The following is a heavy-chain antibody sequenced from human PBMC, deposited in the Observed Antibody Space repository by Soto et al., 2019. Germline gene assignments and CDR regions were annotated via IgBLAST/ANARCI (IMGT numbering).Heavy chain of an antibody. V-gene: IGHV1-69*13. Sequence: ASVKVSCKASGGTFSSYAISWVRQAPGQGLEWMGGIIPIFGTANYAQKFQGRVTITADESTSTAYLELSSLGSEDTAVYYCARVRGGVDILTGSYYGMDVWGQGTTVTVSS. CDR2: IIPIFGTA. CDR1: GGTFSSYA. D-gene: IGHD3-9*01. J-gene: IGHJ6*02. CDR3: ARVRGGVDILTGSYYGMDV.